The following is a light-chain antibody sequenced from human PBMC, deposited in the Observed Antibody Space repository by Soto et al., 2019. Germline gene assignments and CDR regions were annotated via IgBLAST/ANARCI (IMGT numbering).Light chain of an antibody. CDR1: SSDVGGYND. J-gene: IGLJ3*02. Sequence: QSALTQPASVSGSPGQSITISCTGTSSDVGGYNDVSWYQQHPGKAPKLMIYEVSNRPSGVSNRFSGSTSGNTASLTISGLQYEDEADYYCTSYTRSSTRVVVGGTKLTVL. CDR2: EVS. V-gene: IGLV2-14*01. CDR3: TSYTRSSTRV.